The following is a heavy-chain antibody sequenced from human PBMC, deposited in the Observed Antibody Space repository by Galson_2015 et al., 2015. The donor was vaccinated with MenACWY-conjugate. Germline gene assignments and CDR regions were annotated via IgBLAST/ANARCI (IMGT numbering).Heavy chain of an antibody. J-gene: IGHJ4*02. CDR1: GNSFNTYW. Sequence: QSGAEVKKPGESLKISCRVSGNSFNTYWIGWVRQKPGKGLEWMGIIYPGDGDSRYSPSFQGQVTLSVDKSITTAYLQWSSLKASDTAMYYCAASIKDIVVVIGATTLDSWGQGTLVTVPS. D-gene: IGHD2-2*01. V-gene: IGHV5-51*01. CDR3: AASIKDIVVVIGATTLDS. CDR2: IYPGDGDS.